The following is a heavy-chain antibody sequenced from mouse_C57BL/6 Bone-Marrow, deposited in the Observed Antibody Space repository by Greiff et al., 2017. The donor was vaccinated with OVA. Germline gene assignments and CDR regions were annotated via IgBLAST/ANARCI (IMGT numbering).Heavy chain of an antibody. Sequence: EVMLVESEGGLVQPGSSMKLSCTASGFTFSDYYMAWVRQVPEKGLEWVANINYDGSSTYYLDSLKSRFIISRDNAKNILYLQISSLKSEDTATYYCASGYDGYLYAMDYWGQGTSVTVSS. CDR3: ASGYDGYLYAMDY. CDR2: INYDGSST. CDR1: GFTFSDYY. J-gene: IGHJ4*01. V-gene: IGHV5-16*01. D-gene: IGHD2-3*01.